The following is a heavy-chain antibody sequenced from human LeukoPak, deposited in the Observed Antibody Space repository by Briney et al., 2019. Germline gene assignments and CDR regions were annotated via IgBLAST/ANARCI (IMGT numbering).Heavy chain of an antibody. Sequence: SETLSLTCTVSGGSISSSSYYWGWIRQPPGKGLEWIGSIYYSGSTYYNPSLKSRVTISVDTSKNQFSLKLSSVTAADTAVYYCAGRGVGWFGELSSWFDPWGQGTLVTVSS. CDR2: IYYSGST. J-gene: IGHJ5*02. CDR3: AGRGVGWFGELSSWFDP. V-gene: IGHV4-39*01. CDR1: GGSISSSSYY. D-gene: IGHD3-10*01.